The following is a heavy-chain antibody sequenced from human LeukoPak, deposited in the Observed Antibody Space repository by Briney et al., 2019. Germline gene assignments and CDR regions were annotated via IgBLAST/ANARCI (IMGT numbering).Heavy chain of an antibody. Sequence: ASVKVSCKASGYTFTSYGISWVRPAPGQGLEWMGWISAYNGNTNYAQKLQGRVTMTTDTSPSTAYMELRSLRSDDTAVYYCARGSDYYGSGSYKSWFDPWGQGTLVTVSS. D-gene: IGHD3-10*01. V-gene: IGHV1-18*04. CDR2: ISAYNGNT. J-gene: IGHJ5*02. CDR3: ARGSDYYGSGSYKSWFDP. CDR1: GYTFTSYG.